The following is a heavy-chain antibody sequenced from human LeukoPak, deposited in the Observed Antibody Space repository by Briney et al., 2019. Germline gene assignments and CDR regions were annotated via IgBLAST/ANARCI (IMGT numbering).Heavy chain of an antibody. CDR2: ISYDGSNK. Sequence: GGSLRLSCAASGFTFSSYGTHWVRQAPGKGLEWVAVISYDGSNKYYADSVKGRFTISRDNSKNTLYLQMNSLRAEDTAVYYCAKAYYCSGGSCYESDLYFDYWGQGTLVTVSS. D-gene: IGHD2-15*01. CDR1: GFTFSSYG. V-gene: IGHV3-30*18. J-gene: IGHJ4*02. CDR3: AKAYYCSGGSCYESDLYFDY.